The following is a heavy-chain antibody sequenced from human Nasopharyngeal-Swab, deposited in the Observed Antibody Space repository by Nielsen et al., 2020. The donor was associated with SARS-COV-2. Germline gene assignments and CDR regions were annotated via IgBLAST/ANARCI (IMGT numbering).Heavy chain of an antibody. V-gene: IGHV3-15*01. CDR3: TTDRGITERPLFDF. Sequence: GESLEISCAADGIKCTNAWMGWGRQGRGKGLEWGGRIKSKSDGGTTDYAAPVKGRFSISIDDSRNTIYVQMNTLQTEDTAVYYCTTDRGITERPLFDFWGQGTLVTVSS. D-gene: IGHD1-14*01. CDR1: GIKCTNAW. J-gene: IGHJ4*02. CDR2: IKSKSDGGTT.